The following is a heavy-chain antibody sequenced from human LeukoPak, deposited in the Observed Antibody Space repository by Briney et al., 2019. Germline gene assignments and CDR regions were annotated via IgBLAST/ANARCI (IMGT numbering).Heavy chain of an antibody. CDR2: ISSSSSYI. J-gene: IGHJ5*02. Sequence: PGGSLRLSCTASGFTFGDYAMSWFRQAAGKGLEWVSSISSSSSYIYYADSVKGRFTISRDNAKNSLYLQMNSLRAEDTAVYYCARGSIFLEWLPPTYNWFDPWGQGTLVTVSS. D-gene: IGHD3-3*01. V-gene: IGHV3-21*01. CDR1: GFTFGDYA. CDR3: ARGSIFLEWLPPTYNWFDP.